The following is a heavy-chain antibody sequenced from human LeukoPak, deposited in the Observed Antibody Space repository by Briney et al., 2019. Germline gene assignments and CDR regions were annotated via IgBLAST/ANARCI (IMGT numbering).Heavy chain of an antibody. CDR2: IIPIFGTA. CDR1: GGTFSSYA. D-gene: IGHD3-10*01. J-gene: IGHJ6*03. V-gene: IGHV1-69*13. Sequence: GASVKVSCKASGGTFSSYAISWVRQAPGQGLEWMGGIIPIFGTANYAQKFQGRVTITADESTSTAYMELSSLRSEDTAVYYCAREMGYTMVRGAAYYYYYMDVWGKGTTVTVSS. CDR3: AREMGYTMVRGAAYYYYYMDV.